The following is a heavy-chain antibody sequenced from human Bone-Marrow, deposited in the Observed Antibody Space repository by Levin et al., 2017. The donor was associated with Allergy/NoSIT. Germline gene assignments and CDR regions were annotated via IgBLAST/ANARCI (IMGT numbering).Heavy chain of an antibody. CDR2: ISATVGKI. CDR1: GFTFSGYA. V-gene: IGHV3-23*01. D-gene: IGHD3-22*01. CDR3: AKGGVTMILDYYGLDV. J-gene: IGHJ6*02. Sequence: PSETLSLTCAASGFTFSGYAMTWVRQAPGKGLEWVSGISATVGKIHYADSVKGRFTISRDNSKNTLYLQMSSLRAEDTAVYYCAKGGVTMILDYYGLDVWGQGTTVTVSS.